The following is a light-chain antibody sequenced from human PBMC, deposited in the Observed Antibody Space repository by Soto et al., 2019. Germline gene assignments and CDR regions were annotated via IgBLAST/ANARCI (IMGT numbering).Light chain of an antibody. CDR3: QSYDSNLSGYV. Sequence: QLVLTQPPSVSGAPGQRVTISCTGSGSNIGAGYDVHWYQQLPGTAPKLLIYVNSNRPSGVPDRFSGSKSGTSASLAITGLQAEDEADYYCQSYDSNLSGYVFGTGTKVTVL. CDR2: VNS. J-gene: IGLJ1*01. CDR1: GSNIGAGYD. V-gene: IGLV1-40*01.